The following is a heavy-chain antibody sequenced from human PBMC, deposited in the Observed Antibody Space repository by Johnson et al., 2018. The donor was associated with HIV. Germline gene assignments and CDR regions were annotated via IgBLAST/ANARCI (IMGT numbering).Heavy chain of an antibody. CDR3: AKPFTRWFGSLETAVDI. CDR2: ITSSGSVI. V-gene: IGHV3-11*04. D-gene: IGHD3-16*01. J-gene: IGHJ3*02. CDR1: GFTFSDYY. Sequence: QVQLVESGGGLVKPGGSLRLSCSASGFTFSDYYMRWIRQAPGKGLEWVSSITSSGSVIHYADSVKGRFTISRDNAKNSLYLVMNSLGAEDTAVYYCAKPFTRWFGSLETAVDIWGKGTMVTVSS.